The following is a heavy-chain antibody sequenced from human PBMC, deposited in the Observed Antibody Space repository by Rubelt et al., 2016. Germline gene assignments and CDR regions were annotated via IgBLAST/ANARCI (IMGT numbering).Heavy chain of an antibody. Sequence: WVSAISGSGGSTYYADSVKGRFTISRDNSKNTLYLQMNSLRAEDTAVYYCARVYADYYFDHWGQGTLVTVSS. CDR3: ARVYADYYFDH. V-gene: IGHV3-23*01. D-gene: IGHD4-17*01. J-gene: IGHJ4*02. CDR2: ISGSGGST.